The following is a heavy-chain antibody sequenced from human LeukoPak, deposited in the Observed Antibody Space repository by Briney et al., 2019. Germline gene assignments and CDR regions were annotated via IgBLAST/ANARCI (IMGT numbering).Heavy chain of an antibody. D-gene: IGHD3-16*02. CDR2: ISYDGSNK. J-gene: IGHJ4*02. V-gene: IGHV3-30-3*01. Sequence: GGSLRLSCAASGFTFSSYAMHWVRQAPGKGLEWVAVISYDGSNKYYADSVKGRFTISRDNSKNTLYLQMNSLRAEDTAVYYCARDFDYVWGSYRTSRYYFDYWGQGTLVTVSS. CDR1: GFTFSSYA. CDR3: ARDFDYVWGSYRTSRYYFDY.